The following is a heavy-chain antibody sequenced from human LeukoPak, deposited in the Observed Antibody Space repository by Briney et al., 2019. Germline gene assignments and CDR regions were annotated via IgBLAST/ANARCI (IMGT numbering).Heavy chain of an antibody. V-gene: IGHV4-38-2*02. CDR2: IYHSGST. CDR1: HYSISSNYY. J-gene: IGHJ6*03. D-gene: IGHD2-2*01. Sequence: SETLSLTCTVSHYSISSNYYWGWIRQPPGKGLEWIGSIYHSGSTYYNPSLKSRVTISVDTSKNQFSLKLTSVTAADTAVYYCARDYSASSWNYDYFYTDVWGKGTTVTVSS. CDR3: ARDYSASSWNYDYFYTDV.